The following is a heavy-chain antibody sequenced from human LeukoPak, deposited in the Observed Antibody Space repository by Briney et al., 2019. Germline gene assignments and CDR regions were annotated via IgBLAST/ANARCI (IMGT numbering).Heavy chain of an antibody. CDR1: GGSFSGYL. Sequence: SETLSLTCGVYGGSFSGYLWTWIRQSPGQGLEWIGEISSGGNSNENPSLKSRVSISVDTSKSQFSLKLSSVTAADTAVYYCARDVITPDTAMVSGVWGKGTTVTISS. D-gene: IGHD5-18*01. CDR3: ARDVITPDTAMVSGV. J-gene: IGHJ6*04. CDR2: ISSGGNS. V-gene: IGHV4-34*01.